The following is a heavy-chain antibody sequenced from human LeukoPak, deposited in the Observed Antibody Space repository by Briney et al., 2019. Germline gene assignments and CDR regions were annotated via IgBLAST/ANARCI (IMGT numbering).Heavy chain of an antibody. J-gene: IGHJ4*02. Sequence: PGGSLRLSCAASGFTFSSYAMHWVRQAPGKGLEWVAVISYDGSNKYYADSVKGRFTISRDNSKNTLYLQMNSLRAEDTAVYYCARDNIKRITMIVGVDYWGQGTLVTVSS. D-gene: IGHD3-22*01. CDR2: ISYDGSNK. V-gene: IGHV3-30-3*01. CDR3: ARDNIKRITMIVGVDY. CDR1: GFTFSSYA.